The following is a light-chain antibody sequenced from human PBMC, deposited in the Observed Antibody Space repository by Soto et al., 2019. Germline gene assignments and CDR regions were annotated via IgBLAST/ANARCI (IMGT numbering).Light chain of an antibody. J-gene: IGKJ1*01. V-gene: IGKV1-5*01. CDR1: QSISNR. CDR2: DAS. CDR3: QQYDTYST. Sequence: DIQMTQSPSTLSASVGGRVTITCRASQSISNRLAWYHQKPGKTPNLLIYDASNLGSGVPSRFSGSGSGTEFTLTISSLQSDDFATYYCQQYDTYSTFGQGTKV.